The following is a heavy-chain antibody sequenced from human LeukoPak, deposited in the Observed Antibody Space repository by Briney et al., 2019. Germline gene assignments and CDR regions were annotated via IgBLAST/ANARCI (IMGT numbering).Heavy chain of an antibody. V-gene: IGHV3-15*07. CDR3: STDQGGDILTGC. J-gene: IGHJ4*02. CDR2: IKTKSEGGTI. D-gene: IGHD3-9*01. CDR1: GFTFSNYA. Sequence: GGSLRLSCAASGFTFSNYAMHWVRQAPGKGLEWVGRIKTKSEGGTIDYAAPVRGRFTISRDDSENTLYLQMNSLKTEDTALYYCSTDQGGDILTGCWGQGTLVTVSS.